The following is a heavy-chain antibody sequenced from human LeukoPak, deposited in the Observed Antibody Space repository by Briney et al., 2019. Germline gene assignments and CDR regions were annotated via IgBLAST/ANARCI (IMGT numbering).Heavy chain of an antibody. V-gene: IGHV2-5*02. CDR1: GFSLNSRGVG. Sequence: SGPTLVQPTQTLTLTCTFSGFSLNSRGVGVGWIRQPPGKALEWLALIYWDDDKRFSPSLSNRLTATKDTSKNQVVLTMTNMDPVDTATYYCLHTFLPGNYLDWFHPWGQGTLVTVSS. D-gene: IGHD2/OR15-2a*01. CDR2: IYWDDDK. J-gene: IGHJ5*02. CDR3: LHTFLPGNYLDWFHP.